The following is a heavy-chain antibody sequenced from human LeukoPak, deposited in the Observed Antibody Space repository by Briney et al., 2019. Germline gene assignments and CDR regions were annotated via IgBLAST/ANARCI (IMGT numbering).Heavy chain of an antibody. J-gene: IGHJ4*02. CDR2: FYYGGNT. CDR3: ASLLRLRVTN. V-gene: IGHV4-39*07. CDR1: GGSIGSSGHH. D-gene: IGHD4-17*01. Sequence: SETLSPTCTVSGGSIGSSGHHWGWIRQPPGKGLEWIGSFYYGGNTYYNPSLKSRVTISLDTSKNQFSLNLTSVTAADTAIYYCASLLRLRVTNWGQGTLVTVSS.